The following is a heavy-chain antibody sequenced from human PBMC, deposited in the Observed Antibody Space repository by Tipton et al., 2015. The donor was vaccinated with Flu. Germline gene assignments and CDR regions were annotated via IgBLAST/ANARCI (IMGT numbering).Heavy chain of an antibody. J-gene: IGHJ3*01. D-gene: IGHD3-16*01. Sequence: TLSLTCSVSGVSTSSSSFYWGWIRRPPGKGLEWIGNIYYSGITYYNPSLMSRLTISGDTSKNEFSLKLNSVAAADTAVYYCARVTSFGEVFTVEGAFDVWGQGTVVTVSS. CDR2: IYYSGIT. V-gene: IGHV4-39*07. CDR3: ARVTSFGEVFTVEGAFDV. CDR1: GVSTSSSSFY.